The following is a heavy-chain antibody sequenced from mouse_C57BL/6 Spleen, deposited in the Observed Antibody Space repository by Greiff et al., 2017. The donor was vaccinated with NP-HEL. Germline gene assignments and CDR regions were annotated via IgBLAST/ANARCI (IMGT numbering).Heavy chain of an antibody. J-gene: IGHJ1*03. Sequence: VQLQQSGPGLVQPSQSLSITCTVSGFSLTSYGVHWVRQSPGKGLEWLGVIWSGGSTDYNAAFISRLSISKDNSKSKVFFKMNSLQADDTAIYYCARNGSSYWYFDVWGTGTTVTVSS. CDR1: GFSLTSYG. CDR3: ARNGSSYWYFDV. D-gene: IGHD1-1*01. CDR2: IWSGGST. V-gene: IGHV2-2*01.